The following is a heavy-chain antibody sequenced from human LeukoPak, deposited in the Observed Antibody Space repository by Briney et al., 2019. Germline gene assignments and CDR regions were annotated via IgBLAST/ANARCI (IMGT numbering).Heavy chain of an antibody. CDR2: ISGSGGST. CDR3: AKRNTMVRGGPCFDY. Sequence: GGSLRLSCAASGFTFSNYAMSWVRQAPGKGLEWVSAISGSGGSTYYADSVKGRFTISRDNSKDTLYLQMNDLRPDDTAIYYCAKRNTMVRGGPCFDYWGQGLLVTVSS. V-gene: IGHV3-23*01. CDR1: GFTFSNYA. D-gene: IGHD3-10*01. J-gene: IGHJ4*02.